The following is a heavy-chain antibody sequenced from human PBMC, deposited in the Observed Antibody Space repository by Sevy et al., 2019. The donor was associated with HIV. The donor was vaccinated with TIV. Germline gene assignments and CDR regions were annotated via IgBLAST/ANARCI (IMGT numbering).Heavy chain of an antibody. CDR2: IKPDGSDK. D-gene: IGHD4-17*01. CDR1: GFTFTHAW. CDR3: ARVIDYGELGNWFDP. Sequence: GGSLRLSCAASGFTFTHAWMNWVRQAPGKGLEWVANIKPDGSDKYYVGSLKGRFTIYRDNAKNSLYLEMNNLGAEDTAVYYCARVIDYGELGNWFDPWGQGTLVTVSS. J-gene: IGHJ5*02. V-gene: IGHV3-7*01.